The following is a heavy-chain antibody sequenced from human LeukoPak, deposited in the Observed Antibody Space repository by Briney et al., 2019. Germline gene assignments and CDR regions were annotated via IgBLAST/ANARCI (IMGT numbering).Heavy chain of an antibody. Sequence: SETLSLTCSVSSGSMSIYCWSWIRQAAGKGLEWIGRTFTSGSTTYNPSLKSRVTMSVDTSRNQFSLELTSVTAADTAVYYCARRLVGDTCMVSEWGQGTLVTVSS. J-gene: IGHJ4*02. CDR1: SGSMSIYC. D-gene: IGHD5-18*01. V-gene: IGHV4-4*07. CDR2: TFTSGST. CDR3: ARRLVGDTCMVSE.